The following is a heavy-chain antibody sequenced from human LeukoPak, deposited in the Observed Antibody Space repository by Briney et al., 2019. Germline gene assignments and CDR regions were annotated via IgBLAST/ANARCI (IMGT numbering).Heavy chain of an antibody. CDR2: ISGSGGST. CDR3: ARAGDYYDSSTFSATINS. CDR1: GFTFSTYA. J-gene: IGHJ4*02. D-gene: IGHD3-22*01. Sequence: GGSLRLSCAASGFTFSTYAMSWVRQAPGKGLEWVSAISGSGGSTNYADSVKGRVTVSRDNSKSTLYLQMNSLRAEDTAVYYCARAGDYYDSSTFSATINSWGQGTLVTVSS. V-gene: IGHV3-23*01.